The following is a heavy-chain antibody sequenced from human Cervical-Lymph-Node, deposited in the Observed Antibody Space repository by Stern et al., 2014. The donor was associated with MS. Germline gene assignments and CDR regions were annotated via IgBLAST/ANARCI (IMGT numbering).Heavy chain of an antibody. Sequence: QITLKESGPALLKPTQTLTLTCTFSGFSLTTTGVGVGWIRQPPGKALEWLALIYWDDDKRYSSSLKSRLTITKDTSKNQVVFRMTNMDLVDTATYYCARRTFSGFDVWGQGTMVTVSS. CDR1: GFSLTTTGVG. CDR3: ARRTFSGFDV. J-gene: IGHJ3*01. V-gene: IGHV2-5*02. CDR2: IYWDDDK.